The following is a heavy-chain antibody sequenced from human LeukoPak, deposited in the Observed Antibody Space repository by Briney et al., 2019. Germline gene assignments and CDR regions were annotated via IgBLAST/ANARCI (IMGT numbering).Heavy chain of an antibody. Sequence: NPSETLSRTCAVSGYSISSGYYWGWIRQPPGKGLEWIGSIYHSGSTYYSPSLKSRVTISVDTSKNQFSLKLSSVTAADTAVYYCAREMEDSSPGWWYFDLWGRGTLVTVSS. CDR2: IYHSGST. CDR3: AREMEDSSPGWWYFDL. J-gene: IGHJ2*01. D-gene: IGHD6-13*01. CDR1: GYSISSGYY. V-gene: IGHV4-38-2*02.